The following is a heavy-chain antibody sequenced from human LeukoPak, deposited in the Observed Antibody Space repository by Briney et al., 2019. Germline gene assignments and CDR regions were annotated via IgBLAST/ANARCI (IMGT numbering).Heavy chain of an antibody. D-gene: IGHD3-10*01. CDR3: ARFVGATYGSSFDY. V-gene: IGHV4-59*02. CDR2: IYYSGRT. J-gene: IGHJ4*02. Sequence: PSETLSLTCTVSGDSVRGYYWSWIRQPPGKGLEWIGYIYYSGRTNYNPSLKSRVTISVDTSKMQFSLKLSSVTAADTAMYYCARFVGATYGSSFDYWGQGTLVTVSS. CDR1: GDSVRGYY.